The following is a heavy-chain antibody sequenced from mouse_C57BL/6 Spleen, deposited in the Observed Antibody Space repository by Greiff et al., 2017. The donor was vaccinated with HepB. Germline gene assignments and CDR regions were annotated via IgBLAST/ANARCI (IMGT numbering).Heavy chain of an antibody. CDR2: INPSNGGT. Sequence: QVQLQQSGTELVKPGASVKLSCKASGYTFTSYWMHWVKQRPGQGLEWIGNINPSNGGTNYNEKFKSKATLTVDKSSSTAYMQLSSLTSEDSAVYYCARKDYGSSEFAYWGQGTLVTVSA. CDR1: GYTFTSYW. D-gene: IGHD1-1*01. J-gene: IGHJ3*01. CDR3: ARKDYGSSEFAY. V-gene: IGHV1-53*01.